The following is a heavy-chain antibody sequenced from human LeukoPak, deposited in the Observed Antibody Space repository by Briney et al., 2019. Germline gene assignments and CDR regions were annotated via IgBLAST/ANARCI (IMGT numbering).Heavy chain of an antibody. CDR2: INPSGTGT. CDR3: ASGRTDIVVVPATLRNYYFDY. J-gene: IGHJ4*02. D-gene: IGHD2-2*01. CDR1: GYTITNNY. Sequence: ASVKVSCKASGYTITNNYMHWVRQAPGQGLEWMGVINPSGTGTSYAQKFQGRITMSRDTSTSTVYMELSSLRSEDTAVYYCASGRTDIVVVPATLRNYYFDYWGQGTLVTVSS. V-gene: IGHV1-46*01.